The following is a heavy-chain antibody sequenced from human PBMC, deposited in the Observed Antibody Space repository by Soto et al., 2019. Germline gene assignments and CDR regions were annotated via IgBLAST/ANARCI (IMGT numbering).Heavy chain of an antibody. J-gene: IGHJ4*02. Sequence: GGSLRLSCAASGFTFSSYAMHWVRQAPGKGLEWVAVISYDGSNKYYADSVKGRFTISRDNSKNTLYLQMNSLRAEDTAVYYCARGMWRWLQVDYWGQGTLVTVSS. CDR2: ISYDGSNK. D-gene: IGHD5-12*01. CDR3: ARGMWRWLQVDY. CDR1: GFTFSSYA. V-gene: IGHV3-30-3*01.